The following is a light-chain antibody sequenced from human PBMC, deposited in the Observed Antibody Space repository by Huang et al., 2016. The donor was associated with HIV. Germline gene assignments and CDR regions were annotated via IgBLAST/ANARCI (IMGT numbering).Light chain of an antibody. CDR3: QQANSFPLS. CDR2: SSS. Sequence: IQLTSSPSSVSASVGDSVIITWRASQGIRGGLDWYQQKPGEAPKLLFDSSSSLQSGVPSRFRGSGTGTDFTLTINGLQPEDFATYYCQQANSFPLSFGGGTKVEIK. V-gene: IGKV1D-12*01. CDR1: QGIRGG. J-gene: IGKJ4*01.